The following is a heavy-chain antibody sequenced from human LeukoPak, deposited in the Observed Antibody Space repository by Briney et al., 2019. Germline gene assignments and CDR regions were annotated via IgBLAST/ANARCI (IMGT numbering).Heavy chain of an antibody. J-gene: IGHJ4*02. Sequence: GGSLRLSCAASGFTFSSYAMSWVRQAPGKGLEWISAITGSGGSTYYADSVKGRFTISGDSATNTLYLQMNSLRAEDTAIYYCVRDGEYSHGIDFDYWGQGTLVTVSP. CDR3: VRDGEYSHGIDFDY. D-gene: IGHD5-18*01. CDR2: ITGSGGST. V-gene: IGHV3-23*01. CDR1: GFTFSSYA.